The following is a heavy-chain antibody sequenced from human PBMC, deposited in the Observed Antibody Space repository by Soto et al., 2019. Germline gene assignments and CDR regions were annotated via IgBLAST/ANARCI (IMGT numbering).Heavy chain of an antibody. CDR3: ARILFGRSVAGGYFYMDV. CDR1: GFSLSNGKVG. V-gene: IGHV2-26*01. D-gene: IGHD6-19*01. Sequence: SGPTLVNPTETLTLTCTVSGFSLSNGKVGVSWIRQPPGKALEWLAHIFSNDEKSYRTSLKSRLTISEDTSKSQVVLTMTNVEPVDTATYYCARILFGRSVAGGYFYMDVWGKGTTVT. CDR2: IFSNDEK. J-gene: IGHJ6*03.